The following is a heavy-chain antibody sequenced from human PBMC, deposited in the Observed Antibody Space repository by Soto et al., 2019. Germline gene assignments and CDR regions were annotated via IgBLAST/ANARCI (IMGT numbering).Heavy chain of an antibody. V-gene: IGHV3-23*01. Sequence: GGSLILSCAASGFTFSSYAMSWVRQAPGKGLEWVSAISGSGGSTYYADSVKGRFTISRDNSKNTLYLQMNSLRAEDTAVYYCAKGGGQQWLVAIQVFDYWGQGTLVTVS. J-gene: IGHJ4*02. CDR1: GFTFSSYA. D-gene: IGHD6-19*01. CDR2: ISGSGGST. CDR3: AKGGGQQWLVAIQVFDY.